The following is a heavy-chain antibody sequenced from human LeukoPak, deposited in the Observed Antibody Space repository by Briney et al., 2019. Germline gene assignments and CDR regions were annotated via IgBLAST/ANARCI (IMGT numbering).Heavy chain of an antibody. CDR2: ISAYNGNT. Sequence: ASVKVSCKASGYTFTSYGISWVRQAPGQGLEWMGWISAYNGNTNYAQKLQGRVTMTTETSTSTAYMELRSLTSDDTAVYYCARDIPLDYRGVISSVVGFDPWGQGTLVTVSS. V-gene: IGHV1-18*01. J-gene: IGHJ5*02. D-gene: IGHD2-21*01. CDR1: GYTFTSYG. CDR3: ARDIPLDYRGVISSVVGFDP.